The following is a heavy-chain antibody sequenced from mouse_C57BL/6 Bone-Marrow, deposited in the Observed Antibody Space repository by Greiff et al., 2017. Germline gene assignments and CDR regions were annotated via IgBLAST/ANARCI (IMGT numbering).Heavy chain of an antibody. CDR3: ARNYYGSKYYFDY. CDR1: GFTFSSYA. J-gene: IGHJ2*01. CDR2: ISDGGSYT. D-gene: IGHD1-1*01. V-gene: IGHV5-4*03. Sequence: EVMLVESGGGLVKPGGSLKLSCAASGFTFSSYAMSWVRQTPEKRLEWVATISDGGSYTYYPDNVKGRFTISRDNAKNNLYLQMSHLKSEDTAMYYCARNYYGSKYYFDYWGQGTTRTVSS.